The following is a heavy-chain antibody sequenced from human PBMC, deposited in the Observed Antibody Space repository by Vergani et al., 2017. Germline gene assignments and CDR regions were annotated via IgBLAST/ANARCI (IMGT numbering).Heavy chain of an antibody. CDR1: GGTFSSYT. Sequence: QVQLVKSGAEVKKPGSSGKVSCKASGGTFSSYTISWVRQAPGQGLEWMGRIIPILGIANYAQKFQGRVTITADKSTSTAYMELSSLRSEDTAVYYCAREGSGSYYNYYYGMDVWGQGTTVTVSS. D-gene: IGHD3-10*01. J-gene: IGHJ6*02. CDR3: AREGSGSYYNYYYGMDV. V-gene: IGHV1-69*08. CDR2: IIPILGIA.